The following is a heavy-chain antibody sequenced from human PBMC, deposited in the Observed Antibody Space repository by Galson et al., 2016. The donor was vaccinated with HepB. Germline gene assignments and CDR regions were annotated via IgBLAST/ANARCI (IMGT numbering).Heavy chain of an antibody. CDR2: SKSKTDGGAI. CDR1: GFAFSSYS. CDR3: TVCGLTGDLDY. Sequence: SLRLSCAASGFAFSSYSMTWVRQAPGKGLEWIGRSKSKTDGGAIDYAAPVRGRFTISRDDSRDTLFLQMNSLKFEDTAVYYCTVCGLTGDLDYWGRGTRVAVSS. V-gene: IGHV3-15*01. D-gene: IGHD3-9*01. J-gene: IGHJ4*03.